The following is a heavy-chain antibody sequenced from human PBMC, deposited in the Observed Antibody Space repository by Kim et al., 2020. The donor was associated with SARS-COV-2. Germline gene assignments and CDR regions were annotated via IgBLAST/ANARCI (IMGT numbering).Heavy chain of an antibody. CDR1: GGSISSSSYY. CDR3: ARQEVPVAYYYDSSGYYP. V-gene: IGHV4-39*01. CDR2: IYYSGST. Sequence: SETLSLTCTVSGGSISSSSYYWGWIRQPPGKGLEWIGSIYYSGSTYYNPSLKSRVTISVDTSKNQFSLKLSSVTAADTAVYYCARQEVPVAYYYDSSGYYPWGQGTLVTVSS. J-gene: IGHJ5*02. D-gene: IGHD3-22*01.